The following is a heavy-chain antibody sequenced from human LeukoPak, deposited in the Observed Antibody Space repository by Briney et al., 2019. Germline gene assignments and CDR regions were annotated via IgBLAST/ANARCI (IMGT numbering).Heavy chain of an antibody. Sequence: GASVKVSCKASGGTFSNYAMNWVRQAPGQGLEWMGRIIPFFATTEFAQKFQGRVTITADIPTNTTYMEMSGLKADDTAVYFCARGRGPDHRISGEIPFGYWGQGSLVTVSS. CDR2: IIPFFATT. CDR3: ARGRGPDHRISGEIPFGY. CDR1: GGTFSNYA. J-gene: IGHJ4*02. D-gene: IGHD7-27*01. V-gene: IGHV1-69*06.